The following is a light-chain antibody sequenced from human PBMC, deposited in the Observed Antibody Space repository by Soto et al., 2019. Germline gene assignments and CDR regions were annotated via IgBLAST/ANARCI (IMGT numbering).Light chain of an antibody. CDR3: QQTAHAPLT. V-gene: IGKV3-11*01. J-gene: IGKJ4*01. Sequence: EIVLTQSPATLSLSPGGRATLSCRASQSVSSSLAWYQQKPGQAPRLLIYDASNRATGIPARFTGSGSGTDFTLTISRLEPEDFAVYYCQQTAHAPLTFGGGTKVDIK. CDR1: QSVSSS. CDR2: DAS.